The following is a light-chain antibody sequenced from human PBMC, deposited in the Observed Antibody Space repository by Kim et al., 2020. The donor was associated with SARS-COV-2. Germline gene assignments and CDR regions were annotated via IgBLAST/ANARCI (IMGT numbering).Light chain of an antibody. Sequence: GQSFTISCTGTSSDVGAYNYVSWYQQRPGEAPKLIIYEVSERPSGVPDRFSGSKSGTTASLTVSGLQAEDEADYYCASYAGTNIGVFGTGTKVTVL. V-gene: IGLV2-8*01. CDR1: SSDVGAYNY. CDR3: ASYAGTNIGV. J-gene: IGLJ1*01. CDR2: EVS.